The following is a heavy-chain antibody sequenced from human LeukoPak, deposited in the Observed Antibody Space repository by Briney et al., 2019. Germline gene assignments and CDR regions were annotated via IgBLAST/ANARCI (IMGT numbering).Heavy chain of an antibody. J-gene: IGHJ5*02. CDR3: ARGSIITIFGVVITRNWFDP. Sequence: ASVKASCKASGYTFTSYDINWVRQATGQGLEWMGWMNPNSGNTGYAQKFQGRVTMTRNTSISTAYMELSSLRSEDTAVYYCARGSIITIFGVVITRNWFDPWGQGTLVTVSS. CDR2: MNPNSGNT. CDR1: GYTFTSYD. D-gene: IGHD3-3*01. V-gene: IGHV1-8*01.